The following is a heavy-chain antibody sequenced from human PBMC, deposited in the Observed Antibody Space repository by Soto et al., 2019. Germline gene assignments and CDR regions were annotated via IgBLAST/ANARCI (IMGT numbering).Heavy chain of an antibody. D-gene: IGHD3-10*01. V-gene: IGHV3-48*01. CDR2: ISKRGDSM. Sequence: EVQLVESGGGLVQPGGSLRVSCAASGFTFSSYAMNWVRQTPGKGLEWVSHISKRGDSMYYADSVKGRFTISRDNAESSLHLQMNSLRGEDTAVYYCAREGSVSSSDYYAYYYGMDVWGQGTTVTVSS. J-gene: IGHJ6*02. CDR3: AREGSVSSSDYYAYYYGMDV. CDR1: GFTFSSYA.